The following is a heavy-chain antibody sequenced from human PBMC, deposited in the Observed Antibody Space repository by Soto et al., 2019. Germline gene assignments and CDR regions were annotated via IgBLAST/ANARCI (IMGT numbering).Heavy chain of an antibody. CDR3: ARDQDYYDLYYHGMDV. D-gene: IGHD3-22*01. V-gene: IGHV3-23*01. J-gene: IGHJ6*02. CDR1: GFTFSNYA. Sequence: PGGSLRLSCPASGFTFSNYAMSWVRQAPGKGLEWVSGISGSGGSTYYAESVKGRFTISRDNSKNTLYLQMHSLRAEDTGLYYCARDQDYYDLYYHGMDVWGQGTTVTVSS. CDR2: ISGSGGST.